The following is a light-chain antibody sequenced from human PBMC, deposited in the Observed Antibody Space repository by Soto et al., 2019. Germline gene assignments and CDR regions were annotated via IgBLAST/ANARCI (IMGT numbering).Light chain of an antibody. CDR1: ISDVGSSGP. CDR3: CSYVGARNYV. J-gene: IGLJ1*01. Sequence: QSVQTQPASVSGSPGQSITISCSGSISDVGSSGPVSWYQHHPGQVPKLIIYEGSRRPSGVSSRFSGSKTGNTASLTITGLQAEEEANYYCCSYVGARNYVFGTGTKVTVL. CDR2: EGS. V-gene: IGLV2-23*01.